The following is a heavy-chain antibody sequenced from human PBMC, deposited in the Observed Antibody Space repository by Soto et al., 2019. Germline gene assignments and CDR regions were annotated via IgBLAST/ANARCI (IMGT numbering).Heavy chain of an antibody. Sequence: GSLRLSCAASGFTFSSYAMSWVRQAPGKGLEWVSAISGSGVITYYADSVKGRFTISRDNSKNTLYLQMNSLRAEDTAEYYCAKDESGGYMVRSLDYWDQGTLGTVSS. CDR2: ISGSGVIT. CDR1: GFTFSSYA. CDR3: AKDESGGYMVRSLDY. D-gene: IGHD6-13*01. J-gene: IGHJ4*02. V-gene: IGHV3-23*01.